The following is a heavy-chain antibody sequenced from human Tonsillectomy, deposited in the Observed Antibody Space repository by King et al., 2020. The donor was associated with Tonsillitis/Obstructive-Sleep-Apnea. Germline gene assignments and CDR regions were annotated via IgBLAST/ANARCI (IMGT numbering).Heavy chain of an antibody. CDR3: ARDWMVSRWFDP. CDR1: GGSISSGGYY. CDR2: IYYSGST. Sequence: VQLQESGPGLVKPSQTLSLTCTVSGGSISSGGYYWRWIRQHPGKGLEWIGYIYYSGSTYYNPSLKSRVTISVDTSKNQFSLKLSSVTAADTAVYYCARDWMVSRWFDPWGQGTLVTVSS. V-gene: IGHV4-31*03. J-gene: IGHJ5*02. D-gene: IGHD2-8*01.